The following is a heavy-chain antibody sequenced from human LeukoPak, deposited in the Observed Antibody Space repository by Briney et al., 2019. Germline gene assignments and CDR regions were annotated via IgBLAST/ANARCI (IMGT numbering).Heavy chain of an antibody. CDR1: GVTLSPYG. J-gene: IGHJ5*02. CDR3: AKEGTPHVSTWYDL. D-gene: IGHD3-10*01. V-gene: IGHV3-30*18. Sequence: PGRSLRLSCAASGVTLSPYGMHWVRQAPGKGLEWAAVISYEGGTQHYADSVKGRFIISRDNPRNTLYLQMNILRTEDTAVYYCAKEGTPHVSTWYDLWGQGTQVIVSS. CDR2: ISYEGGTQ.